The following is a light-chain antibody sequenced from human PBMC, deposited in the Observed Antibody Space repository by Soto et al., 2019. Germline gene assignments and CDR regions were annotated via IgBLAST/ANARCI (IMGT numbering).Light chain of an antibody. CDR1: QSVSSSY. CDR3: QQYYDWPIT. CDR2: GAS. Sequence: EIVLTQSPGTLSLTPGERATLSCRASQSVSSSYLAWYQQKPGQAPGLLIYGASSRATGIPDRFSGSGSGTEFTLTISSLQSEDFAVYYCQQYYDWPITFGQGTRLEIK. J-gene: IGKJ5*01. V-gene: IGKV3-20*01.